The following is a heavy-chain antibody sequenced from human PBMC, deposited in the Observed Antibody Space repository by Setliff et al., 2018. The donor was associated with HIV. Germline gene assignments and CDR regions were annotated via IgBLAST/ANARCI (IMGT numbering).Heavy chain of an antibody. CDR2: ISNYNGNT. CDR3: ARASGGNSVDAFDI. J-gene: IGHJ3*02. D-gene: IGHD1-26*01. V-gene: IGHV1-18*01. Sequence: ASVKVSCKTSDYTFTNYGIYWVRQAPGQGLEWMGWISNYNGNTNYAQKFHGRVTMTTDTSTRTAYMEMRGLTYDDTAVYYCARASGGNSVDAFDIWGQGTMVT. CDR1: DYTFTNYG.